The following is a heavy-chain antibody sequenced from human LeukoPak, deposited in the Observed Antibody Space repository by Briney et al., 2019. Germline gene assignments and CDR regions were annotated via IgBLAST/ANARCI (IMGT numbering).Heavy chain of an antibody. V-gene: IGHV3-11*04. CDR2: ISSSGSTI. CDR3: ARDSDTAMVTVDY. Sequence: NPGGSLRLSCAASGFTFSDYYMSWIRQAPGKGLEWVSYISSSGSTIYYADSVKGRFTISRDNAKNALYLQMNSLRAEDTAVYYCARDSDTAMVTVDYWGQGTLVTVSX. J-gene: IGHJ4*02. CDR1: GFTFSDYY. D-gene: IGHD5-18*01.